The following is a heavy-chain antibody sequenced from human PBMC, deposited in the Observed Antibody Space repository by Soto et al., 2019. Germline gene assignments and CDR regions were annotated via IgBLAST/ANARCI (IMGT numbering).Heavy chain of an antibody. CDR2: INHSGST. CDR3: ARIFYRYYDFWSGYSSGAFDI. V-gene: IGHV4-34*01. Sequence: QVQLQQWGAGLLKPSETLSLTCAVYGGSFSGYYWSWIRQPPGKGLEWIGEINHSGSTNYNPSLKSRVTISVDTSKNQFSLKLSSVTAADTAVCYCARIFYRYYDFWSGYSSGAFDIWGQGTMVTVSS. D-gene: IGHD3-3*01. CDR1: GGSFSGYY. J-gene: IGHJ3*02.